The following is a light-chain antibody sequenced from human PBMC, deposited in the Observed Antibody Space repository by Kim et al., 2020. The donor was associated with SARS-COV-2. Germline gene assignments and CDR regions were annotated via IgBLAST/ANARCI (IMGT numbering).Light chain of an antibody. V-gene: IGLV1-51*01. CDR2: DNN. CDR1: SSNIGNNY. Sequence: GQKVTFSGSGSSSNIGNNYVSWYQQLPGTAPKLLIYDNNKRPSGIPDRFSGSKSGTSATMGITGLQTGDEADYYCGTWDSSLSAVVFGGGTQLTVL. J-gene: IGLJ2*01. CDR3: GTWDSSLSAVV.